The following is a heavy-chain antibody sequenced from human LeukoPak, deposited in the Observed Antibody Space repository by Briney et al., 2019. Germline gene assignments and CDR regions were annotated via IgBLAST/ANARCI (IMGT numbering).Heavy chain of an antibody. V-gene: IGHV4-34*01. CDR1: GGSFSGYY. D-gene: IGHD6-19*01. CDR2: INHSGGT. Sequence: SETLSLTCAVYGGSFSGYYWSWIRQPPGKGLEWIGEINHSGGTNYNPSLKSRVTISVDTSKNQFSLKLSSVTAADTAVYYCARGGQQWLVRYFQHWGQGTLVTVSS. J-gene: IGHJ1*01. CDR3: ARGGQQWLVRYFQH.